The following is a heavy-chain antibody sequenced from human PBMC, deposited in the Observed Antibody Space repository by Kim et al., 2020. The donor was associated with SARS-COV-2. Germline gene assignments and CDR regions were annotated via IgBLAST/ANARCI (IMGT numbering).Heavy chain of an antibody. CDR1: GFTVSNFA. V-gene: IGHV3-23*01. D-gene: IGHD2-8*01. Sequence: GGSLRLSCAASGFTVSNFAMSWVRQAPGKGLEWVSTISSSDTNTYYADTVKGRFTISRNNYQSTLAQQMNSLRAEDTALYYCAQDIMGDYWGQGTLVTVSS. CDR2: ISSSDTNT. CDR3: AQDIMGDY. J-gene: IGHJ4*02.